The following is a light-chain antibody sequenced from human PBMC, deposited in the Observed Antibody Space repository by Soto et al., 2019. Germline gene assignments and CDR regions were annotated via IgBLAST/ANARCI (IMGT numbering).Light chain of an antibody. J-gene: IGLJ1*01. CDR3: CSYAGSITYV. CDR1: SSDVGSDNL. Sequence: QSALTQPASVYGSPGQSITISCTGTSSDVGSDNLVSWYQQHPGKAPKFIIYEVSQRPAGVSYRFSGSKSGNTAYLTISGLQAEDEADYYCCSYAGSITYVFGTGTKVTVL. V-gene: IGLV2-23*02. CDR2: EVS.